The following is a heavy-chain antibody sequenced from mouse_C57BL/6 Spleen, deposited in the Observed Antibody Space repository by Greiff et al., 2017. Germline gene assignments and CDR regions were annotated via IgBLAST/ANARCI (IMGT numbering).Heavy chain of an antibody. D-gene: IGHD2-1*01. CDR1: GYAFSSSW. CDR3: ARDNYYGNYWYVDD. V-gene: IGHV1-82*01. CDR2: IYPGDGDT. Sequence: VQLQQSGPELVKPGASVKISCKASGYAFSSSWMNWVKQRPGKGLEWIGRIYPGDGDTNYNGKVKGKATLTSDKSSSTAYMQLSSLTSDDSAVYFCARDNYYGNYWYVDDWGTGTTVTVSS. J-gene: IGHJ1*03.